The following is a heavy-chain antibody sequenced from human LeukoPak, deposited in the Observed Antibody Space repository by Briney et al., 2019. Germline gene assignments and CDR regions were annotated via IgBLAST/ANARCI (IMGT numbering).Heavy chain of an antibody. CDR1: GFTFSSYS. Sequence: GGSLRLSCAASGFTFSSYSMNWVRQAPGKGLEWVSSISSSSSYIYYADSVKGRFTISRDNAKNSLYLQMNSLRAEDTAIYYCAKGYSSGWSPFDYWGQGTLATVSS. J-gene: IGHJ4*02. V-gene: IGHV3-21*04. D-gene: IGHD6-19*01. CDR2: ISSSSSYI. CDR3: AKGYSSGWSPFDY.